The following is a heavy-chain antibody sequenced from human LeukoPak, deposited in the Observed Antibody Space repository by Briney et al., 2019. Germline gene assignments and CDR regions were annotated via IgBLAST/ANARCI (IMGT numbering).Heavy chain of an antibody. CDR3: ARSGVAARPSGVLDSDY. Sequence: GSLRLSCAASGFTFSSYAMSWIRQPPGKGLEWIGEINHSGSTNYNPSLKSLVTISVDTSKNQFSLKLSSVTAADTAVYYCARSGVAARPSGVLDSDYWGQGTLVTVSS. CDR1: GFTFSSYA. V-gene: IGHV4-34*01. CDR2: INHSGST. D-gene: IGHD6-6*01. J-gene: IGHJ4*02.